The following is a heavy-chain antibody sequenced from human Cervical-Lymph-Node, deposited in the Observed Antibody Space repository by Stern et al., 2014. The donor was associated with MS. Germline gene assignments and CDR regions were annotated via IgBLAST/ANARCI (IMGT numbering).Heavy chain of an antibody. CDR2: INPSGDSA. J-gene: IGHJ4*02. CDR3: ASGTGSKRPTGNY. Sequence: VQSGAEVKKPGASVKVSCKASGYSFTSHYMHWVRQAPGQGLEWVGIINPSGDSASYAQNRQGRVTMTRDTSTSTVYMELSSLRSEDTAVYYCASGTGSKRPTGNYWGQGTLVTVSS. D-gene: IGHD3/OR15-3a*01. V-gene: IGHV1-46*01. CDR1: GYSFTSHY.